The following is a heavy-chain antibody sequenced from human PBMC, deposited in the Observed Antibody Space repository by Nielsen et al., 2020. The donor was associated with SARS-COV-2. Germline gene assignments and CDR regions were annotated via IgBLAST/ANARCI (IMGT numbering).Heavy chain of an antibody. J-gene: IGHJ6*02. V-gene: IGHV3-74*01. D-gene: IGHD2-2*01. CDR2: INSDGSST. CDR1: GFTFSSYW. Sequence: GESLKISCAASGFTFSSYWMHWVRQAPGKGLVWVSRINSDGSSTSYADSVKGRFTISRDNAENTLYLQMNSLRAEDTAVYYCARQGIVVVPAVTGGMDVWGQGTTVTVSS. CDR3: ARQGIVVVPAVTGGMDV.